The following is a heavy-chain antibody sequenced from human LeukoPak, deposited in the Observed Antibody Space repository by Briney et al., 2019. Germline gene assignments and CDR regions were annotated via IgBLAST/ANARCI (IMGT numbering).Heavy chain of an antibody. CDR2: IRYDGSNK. Sequence: GGSLRLSCAASGFTFSSYGMHWVRQAPGKGLEWVAFIRYDGSNKYYADSVKGRFTISRDNSKNTLYLQMNSLRAEDTAVYYCATEVGIVVVPAASVPFDYWGQGTLVTVSS. CDR3: ATEVGIVVVPAASVPFDY. CDR1: GFTFSSYG. D-gene: IGHD2-2*01. J-gene: IGHJ4*02. V-gene: IGHV3-30*02.